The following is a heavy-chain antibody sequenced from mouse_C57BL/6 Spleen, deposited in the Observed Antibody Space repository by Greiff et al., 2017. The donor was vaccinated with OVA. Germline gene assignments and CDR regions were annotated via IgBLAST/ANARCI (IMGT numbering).Heavy chain of an antibody. Sequence: QVQLQQSGPGLVQPSPSLSITCPASGFSLTSYGVHWVRQSPGKGLEWLGVIWSGGSTDYNAAFISSLSISKDNSKSQVFFKMNSLQADDTAIDYCARNGPYAMDYWGQGTSVTVSS. J-gene: IGHJ4*01. CDR2: IWSGGST. CDR3: ARNGPYAMDY. CDR1: GFSLTSYG. V-gene: IGHV2-2*01.